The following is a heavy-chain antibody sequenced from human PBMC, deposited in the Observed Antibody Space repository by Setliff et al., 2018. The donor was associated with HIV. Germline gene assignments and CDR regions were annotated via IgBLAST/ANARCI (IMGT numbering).Heavy chain of an antibody. Sequence: SETLSLTCTVSGGSISSYYWSWIRQPPGKGLEWIGYIYYSGSTNYNPSIKSRVTISVDTSKNQSSRKMSSVSAADTAVYYCARGDGTKYCYYYYMDVWGKGTTVTVSS. V-gene: IGHV4-59*01. J-gene: IGHJ6*03. D-gene: IGHD1-7*01. CDR3: ARGDGTKYCYYYYMDV. CDR2: IYYSGST. CDR1: GGSISSYY.